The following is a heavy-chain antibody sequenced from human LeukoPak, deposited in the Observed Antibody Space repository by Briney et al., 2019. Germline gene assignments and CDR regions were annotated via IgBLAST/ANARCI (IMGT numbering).Heavy chain of an antibody. CDR3: ARVAAAGTGSNWFDP. CDR1: GGSISSGGYY. Sequence: PSQTLSLTCTVSGGSISSGGYYWSWIRQHPGKGLEWIGYIYYSGSTYYNPSLKSRVTISVDTSKNQFSLKLSSVTAADTAVYYCARVAAAGTGSNWFDPWGQGTLVTVSS. D-gene: IGHD6-13*01. J-gene: IGHJ5*02. V-gene: IGHV4-31*03. CDR2: IYYSGST.